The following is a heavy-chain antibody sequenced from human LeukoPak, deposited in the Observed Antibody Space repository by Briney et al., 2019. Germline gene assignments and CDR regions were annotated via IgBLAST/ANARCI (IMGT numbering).Heavy chain of an antibody. J-gene: IGHJ3*02. Sequence: ASVKVSYKASGDTFSSYAISWVRQAPGQGLEWMGRIIPILGIANYAQKFQGRVTITADKSTSTAYMELSSLRSEDTAVYYCARWDTGDDAFDIWGQGTMVTVSS. V-gene: IGHV1-69*04. CDR3: ARWDTGDDAFDI. D-gene: IGHD5-18*01. CDR1: GDTFSSYA. CDR2: IIPILGIA.